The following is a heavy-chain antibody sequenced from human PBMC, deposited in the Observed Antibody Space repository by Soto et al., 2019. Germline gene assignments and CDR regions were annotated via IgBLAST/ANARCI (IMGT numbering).Heavy chain of an antibody. J-gene: IGHJ4*02. CDR3: ATDLLTAVAGEEGY. CDR1: EHTLSDFS. CDR2: FDPEDGDP. Sequence: QVQLVQSGAEVKKPGASVKVSCKVSEHTLSDFSMHWVRQAPGRGLEWMGGFDPEDGDPIYAQNFQGRVTMTEDSSTDTAYMELSSLGSEDTAMYYCATDLLTAVAGEEGYWGQGTLVTVSS. V-gene: IGHV1-24*01. D-gene: IGHD6-19*01.